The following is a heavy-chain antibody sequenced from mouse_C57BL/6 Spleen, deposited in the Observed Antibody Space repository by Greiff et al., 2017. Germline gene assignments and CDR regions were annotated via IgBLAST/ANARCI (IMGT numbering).Heavy chain of an antibody. V-gene: IGHV1-76*01. D-gene: IGHD3-3*01. CDR3: ARLGYYCFDY. CDR2: IYPGSGNT. J-gene: IGHJ2*01. Sequence: QVQLQQSGAELVRPGASVKLSCKASGYTFTDYYINWVKQRPGQGLEWIARIYPGSGNTYYNEKFKGKATLTAEKSSSTAYMQLSSLTSEDSAVYFCARLGYYCFDYWGQGTTLTGSS. CDR1: GYTFTDYY.